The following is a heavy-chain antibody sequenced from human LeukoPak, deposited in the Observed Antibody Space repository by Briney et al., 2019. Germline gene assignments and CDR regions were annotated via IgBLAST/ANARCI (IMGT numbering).Heavy chain of an antibody. J-gene: IGHJ4*02. Sequence: GGSLRLSCAAPGFTLSTYWMSWVRQAPGKGLGWVANTNQEGSEKYYVDSVKGRFTISKDNAKNALYLQMNSLRAEDTAVYYCARDPKWLDYWGQGTLVTVSS. V-gene: IGHV3-7*01. D-gene: IGHD5-12*01. CDR2: TNQEGSEK. CDR3: ARDPKWLDY. CDR1: GFTLSTYW.